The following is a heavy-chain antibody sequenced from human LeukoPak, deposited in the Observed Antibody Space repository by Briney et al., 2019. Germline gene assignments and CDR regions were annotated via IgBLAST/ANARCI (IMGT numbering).Heavy chain of an antibody. Sequence: GGSLRLSCAASGFTFSNYGMHWVRQAPGKALEWVAVISYDGSNKNYPDSVKGRFAISRDNSKNMVYVQMNSLRAEDTAVYYCAKDEFYYGSGSAQDAFDMWGQGTMDTVSS. J-gene: IGHJ3*02. V-gene: IGHV3-30*18. D-gene: IGHD3-10*01. CDR3: AKDEFYYGSGSAQDAFDM. CDR1: GFTFSNYG. CDR2: ISYDGSNK.